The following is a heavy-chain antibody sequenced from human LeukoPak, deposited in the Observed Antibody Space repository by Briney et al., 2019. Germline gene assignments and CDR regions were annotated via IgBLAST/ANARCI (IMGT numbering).Heavy chain of an antibody. CDR2: ISSSSSYI. CDR3: ARDLRRYYDSSGYYRTFDY. V-gene: IGHV3-21*01. J-gene: IGHJ4*02. D-gene: IGHD3-22*01. Sequence: PGGSLRLSCAASGFTFSNYAMNWVRQAPGKGLEWVSSISSSSSYIYYADSVKGRFSISRDNAKNSLYLQMNSLRAEDTAVYYCARDLRRYYDSSGYYRTFDYWGQGTLVTVSS. CDR1: GFTFSNYA.